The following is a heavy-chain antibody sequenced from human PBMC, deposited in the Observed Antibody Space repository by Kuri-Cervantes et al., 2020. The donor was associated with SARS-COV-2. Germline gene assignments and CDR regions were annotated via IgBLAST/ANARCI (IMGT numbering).Heavy chain of an antibody. Sequence: GGSLRLSCKASGYTFTGYYMHWVRQAPGQGLEWMGWINPNSGGTNYAQKFQGRVTMTRDTSISTACMELSRLRSDDTAVYYCASSDRLGEGLRDPLYREGVIQVWGQGTLVTVSS. CDR2: INPNSGGT. V-gene: IGHV1-2*02. J-gene: IGHJ4*02. CDR1: GYTFTGYY. CDR3: ASSDRLGEGLRDPLYREGVIQV. D-gene: IGHD3-10*01.